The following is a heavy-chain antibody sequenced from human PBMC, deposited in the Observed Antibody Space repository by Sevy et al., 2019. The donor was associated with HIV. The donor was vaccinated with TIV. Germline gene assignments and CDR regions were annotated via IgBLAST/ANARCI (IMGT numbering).Heavy chain of an antibody. CDR1: GFTFSSYW. CDR3: ARVVLYYDANYCDY. Sequence: GGSLRLSCEASGFTFSSYWMSWVRQAPGKGLEWVANIKEDGSAKYYVESVKGRFTISRDNAKNSVYLQRNSLRDEDTAVYYCARVVLYYDANYCDYWGQGALVTVSS. V-gene: IGHV3-7*04. D-gene: IGHD3-22*01. CDR2: IKEDGSAK. J-gene: IGHJ4*02.